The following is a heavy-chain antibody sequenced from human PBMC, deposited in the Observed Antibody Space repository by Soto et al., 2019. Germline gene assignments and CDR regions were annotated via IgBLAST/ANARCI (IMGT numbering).Heavy chain of an antibody. D-gene: IGHD6-13*01. CDR3: AREQQLGNFDP. Sequence: GGSLRLSCAASGFTFSSYDMHWVRQATGKGLEWVSAIGTAGDTYYPGSVKGRFTISRENAKNSLYLQMNSLRAGDTAVYYCAREQQLGNFDPWGQGTLVTVSS. CDR2: IGTAGDT. V-gene: IGHV3-13*01. CDR1: GFTFSSYD. J-gene: IGHJ5*02.